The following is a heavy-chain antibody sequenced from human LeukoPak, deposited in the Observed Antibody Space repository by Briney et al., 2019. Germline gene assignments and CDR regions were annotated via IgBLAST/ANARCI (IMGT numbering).Heavy chain of an antibody. CDR2: ISGSGGST. Sequence: GGSLSLSCAASGFTFSSYPMSWVRQAPGKGLEWVSAISGSGGSTYYADSVKGRFTISRDNSKNTLYLQMNSLRAEDTAVYYCAKDHYYDSSGYLTLSYYYYMDVWGKGTTVTVSS. D-gene: IGHD3-22*01. CDR1: GFTFSSYP. J-gene: IGHJ6*03. CDR3: AKDHYYDSSGYLTLSYYYYMDV. V-gene: IGHV3-23*01.